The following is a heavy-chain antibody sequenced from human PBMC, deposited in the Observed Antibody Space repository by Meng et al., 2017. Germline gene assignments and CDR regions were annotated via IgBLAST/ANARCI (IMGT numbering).Heavy chain of an antibody. CDR2: IYTSGST. J-gene: IGHJ3*02. CDR3: AREETYYDYVWGSYRYAFDI. Sequence: SETLSLTCTVSGGPISSYYWSWIRQPAGKGLEWIGRIYTSGSTNYNPSLKSRVTMSVDTSKNQFSLKLSSMTAADTAVYYCAREETYYDYVWGSYRYAFDIWGQGTMVTVSS. D-gene: IGHD3-16*02. V-gene: IGHV4-4*07. CDR1: GGPISSYY.